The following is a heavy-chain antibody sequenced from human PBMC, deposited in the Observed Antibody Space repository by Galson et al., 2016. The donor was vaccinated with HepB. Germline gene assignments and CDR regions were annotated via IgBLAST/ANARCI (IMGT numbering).Heavy chain of an antibody. J-gene: IGHJ4*02. D-gene: IGHD1-26*01. CDR3: ARHSHTVGLDF. CDR1: GGSFSAYF. Sequence: ETLSLTCAVNGGSFSAYFWTWIRQPPGKGLEWIGEIDYSGNTKYNPSLKGRFTMSVDTSKTQFSLKLSSETAADTAVYYCARHSHTVGLDFWGQGTLVTVSS. CDR2: IDYSGNT. V-gene: IGHV4-34*01.